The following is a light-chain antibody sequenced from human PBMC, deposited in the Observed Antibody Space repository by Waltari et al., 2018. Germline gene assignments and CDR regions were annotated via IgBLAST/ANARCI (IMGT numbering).Light chain of an antibody. CDR1: QTISDY. V-gene: IGKV1-39*01. CDR3: QQSYSTWT. Sequence: IQIPKSPPPRPAFVGDRVVIPCRASQTISDYLNWYQQKPGKAPKLLIYAASSLQTGVPSRFSGSGSGTDFTLTISGLQPEDIATYYCQQSYSTWTFGQGTKVELK. CDR2: AAS. J-gene: IGKJ1*01.